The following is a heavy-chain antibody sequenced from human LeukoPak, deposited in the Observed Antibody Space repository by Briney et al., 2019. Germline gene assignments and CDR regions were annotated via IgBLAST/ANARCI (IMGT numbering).Heavy chain of an antibody. V-gene: IGHV4-34*01. CDR3: ARGGGDIVVVPAVRSWFDP. Sequence: SETLSLTCAVYGGSFSGYYLSWIRQPPGKGLEWIGEINHSGSTNYNPSLKSRVTISVDTSKNQFSLKLSSVTAADTAVYYCARGGGDIVVVPAVRSWFDPWGQGTLVTVSS. J-gene: IGHJ5*02. CDR2: INHSGST. D-gene: IGHD2-2*01. CDR1: GGSFSGYY.